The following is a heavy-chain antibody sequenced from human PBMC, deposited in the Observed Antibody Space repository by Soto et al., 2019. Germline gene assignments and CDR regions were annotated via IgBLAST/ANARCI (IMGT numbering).Heavy chain of an antibody. V-gene: IGHV1-18*01. CDR3: ARDPPYYDRSGYYKAALDI. J-gene: IGHJ3*02. Sequence: GASVKVSCKASGYTFTSYGISWVRQAPGQGLEWMGWISAYNGNTNYAQKLQGRVTMTTDTSTSTAYMELRSLRSDDTAVYYCARDPPYYDRSGYYKAALDIWGQGTMVTVSS. CDR2: ISAYNGNT. CDR1: GYTFTSYG. D-gene: IGHD3-22*01.